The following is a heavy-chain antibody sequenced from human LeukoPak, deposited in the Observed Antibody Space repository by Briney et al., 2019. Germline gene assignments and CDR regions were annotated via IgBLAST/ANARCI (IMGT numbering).Heavy chain of an antibody. CDR1: GYTFTSYE. J-gene: IGHJ3*02. CDR3: AIVVRRGVDAFDI. Sequence: ASVKVSCKASGYTFTSYEINWVRQATGQGLEWMGWMNPNSGNTGYAQKFQGRVTMTRNTSISTAYMELSSLRSEDTAVYYCAIVVRRGVDAFDIWGQGTMVTVSS. V-gene: IGHV1-8*01. CDR2: MNPNSGNT. D-gene: IGHD2-21*01.